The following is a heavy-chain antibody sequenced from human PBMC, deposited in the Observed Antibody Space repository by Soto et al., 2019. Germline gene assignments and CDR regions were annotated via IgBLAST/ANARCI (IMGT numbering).Heavy chain of an antibody. V-gene: IGHV1-18*01. CDR2: ISAYNGNT. D-gene: IGHD4-17*01. CDR1: GYTFTSYG. Sequence: ASVKVSCKASGYTFTSYGISWVRQAPGQGLEWMGWISAYNGNTNYAQKLQGRVTMTTDTSTSTAYMELRSLRSDDTAVYYCARDDYGDDYYYYGMEVWGQGTTVTVSS. CDR3: ARDDYGDDYYYYGMEV. J-gene: IGHJ6*02.